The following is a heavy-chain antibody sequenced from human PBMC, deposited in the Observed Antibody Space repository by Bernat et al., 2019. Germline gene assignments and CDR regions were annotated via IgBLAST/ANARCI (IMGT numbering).Heavy chain of an antibody. J-gene: IGHJ4*02. V-gene: IGHV1-46*01. Sequence: QVQLLQSGAEVKKPGASVRVSCKASGYTFTSYYMHWVRQAPGQGLEWLGVNNPAGGGPTYSQKFQDRVTVTSDTSTRTVDMELRSLRSEDTAVYYCAKGLASYSHYDYWGQGTLVTVSS. CDR1: GYTFTSYY. CDR3: AKGLASYSHYDY. D-gene: IGHD4-4*01. CDR2: NNPAGGGP.